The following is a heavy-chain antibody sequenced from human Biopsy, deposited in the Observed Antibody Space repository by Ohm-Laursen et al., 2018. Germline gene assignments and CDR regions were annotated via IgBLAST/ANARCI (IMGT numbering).Heavy chain of an antibody. J-gene: IGHJ4*02. CDR1: GFSFSDYH. V-gene: IGHV3-11*01. Sequence: SLRLSCTASGFSFSDYHMRWIRQAPGRGLEWVSYISGGGTIYYGDSMKGRVTISRDNAKNSLYLQMHSLRAEDTAVYYCARGRTGGWGQGTPVTVSP. CDR2: ISGGGTI. D-gene: IGHD1/OR15-1a*01. CDR3: ARGRTGG.